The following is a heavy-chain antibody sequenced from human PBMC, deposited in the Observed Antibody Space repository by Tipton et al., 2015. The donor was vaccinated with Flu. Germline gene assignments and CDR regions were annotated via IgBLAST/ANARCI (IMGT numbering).Heavy chain of an antibody. D-gene: IGHD3-9*01. CDR3: ARGVLTGYHHYFDY. CDR2: MYTSGST. CDR1: EDSMSSYY. J-gene: IGHJ4*02. Sequence: TLSLTCTVSEDSMSSYYWSWIRQPAGKGLEWIGRMYTSGSTKYNPSLRSRVTISVDTSKNQFSLKLSSVTAADTAVYYCARGVLTGYHHYFDYWGQGTLVTVSS. V-gene: IGHV4-4*07.